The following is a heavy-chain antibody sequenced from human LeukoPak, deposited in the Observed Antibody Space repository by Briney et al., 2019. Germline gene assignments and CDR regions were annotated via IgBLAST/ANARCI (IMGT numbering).Heavy chain of an antibody. Sequence: KPGGSLRLSCAASEFTFSNAWMSWVRQAPGKGLEWVGRIKSKTDGGTTDYAAPVKGRFTISRDDSKNTLYLQMNSLKTEDTAVYYCTTDRTVTTTAGDAFDIWGQGTMVTVSS. CDR3: TTDRTVTTTAGDAFDI. CDR1: EFTFSNAW. CDR2: IKSKTDGGTT. V-gene: IGHV3-15*01. J-gene: IGHJ3*02. D-gene: IGHD4-17*01.